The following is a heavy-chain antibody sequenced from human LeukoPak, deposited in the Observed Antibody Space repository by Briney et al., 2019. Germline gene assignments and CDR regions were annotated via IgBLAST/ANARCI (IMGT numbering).Heavy chain of an antibody. CDR2: IYQSGST. CDR3: AKSNGYGLVDI. J-gene: IGHJ3*02. Sequence: SETLSLTCTVSGYSIRNGYKWGWIRLSPGEGLEWLGSIYQSGSTYDNPSLKSRVTLSIDTSKNHFSLKLTSVTAADTAVYYCAKSNGYGLVDIWGQGTMVTVSS. D-gene: IGHD3-10*01. CDR1: GYSIRNGYK. V-gene: IGHV4-38-2*02.